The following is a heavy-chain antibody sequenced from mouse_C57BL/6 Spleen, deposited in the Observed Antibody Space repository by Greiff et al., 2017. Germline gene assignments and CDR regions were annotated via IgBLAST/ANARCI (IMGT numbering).Heavy chain of an antibody. D-gene: IGHD3-2*02. J-gene: IGHJ3*01. CDR2: IDPNSGGT. CDR1: GYTFTSYW. CDR3: ATEAAQAPAWFAY. V-gene: IGHV1-72*01. Sequence: VQLQQSGAELVKPGASVKLSCKASGYTFTSYWMHWVKQRPGRGLEWIGRIDPNSGGTKYNEKFKSKATLTVDKPSSTAYMQLSSLTSEDSAVYYCATEAAQAPAWFAYWGQGTLVTVSA.